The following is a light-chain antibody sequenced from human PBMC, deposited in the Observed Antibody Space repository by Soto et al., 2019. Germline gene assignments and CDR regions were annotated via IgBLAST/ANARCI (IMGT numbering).Light chain of an antibody. CDR2: GAS. CDR3: QQYGSSPIT. Sequence: DIVLTQSPGTLSLSPGERATLSCRASQRVSSSYLAWYQQKPGQAPRLLIHGASSRATGIPDRISGSGSGTDFTLTISRLEPEDFAVYYCQQYGSSPITFGQGTRLEIK. J-gene: IGKJ5*01. CDR1: QRVSSSY. V-gene: IGKV3-20*01.